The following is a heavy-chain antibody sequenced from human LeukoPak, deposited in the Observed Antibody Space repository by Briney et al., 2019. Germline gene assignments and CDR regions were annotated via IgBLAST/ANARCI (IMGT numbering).Heavy chain of an antibody. CDR1: GGSIGSSSYY. D-gene: IGHD6-19*01. V-gene: IGHV4-39*01. J-gene: IGHJ4*02. CDR3: ASGIYSSGWYSFDY. Sequence: SETLSLTCTVSGGSIGSSSYYWGWIRQPPGKGLEWIGSIYYSGSTYYNPSLKSRVTISVDTSKNQFSLKLSSVTAADTAVYYCASGIYSSGWYSFDYWGQGTLVTVSS. CDR2: IYYSGST.